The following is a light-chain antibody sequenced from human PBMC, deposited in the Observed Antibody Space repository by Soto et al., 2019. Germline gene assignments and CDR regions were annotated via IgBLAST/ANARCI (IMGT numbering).Light chain of an antibody. CDR3: QQYNNWPLT. V-gene: IGKV3-15*01. CDR1: QSVSSIY. J-gene: IGKJ4*01. CDR2: GAS. Sequence: EIMLTDCAATLTLAPGGRATLSCRASQSVSSIYLAWYQQKPGQAPRLLIYGASTRATGIPARFSGSGSGTEFTLTIGSLQSEDFAVYYCQQYNNWPLTFAGGTKVDIK.